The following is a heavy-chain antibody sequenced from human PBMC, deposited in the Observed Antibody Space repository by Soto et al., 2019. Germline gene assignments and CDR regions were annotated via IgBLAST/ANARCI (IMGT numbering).Heavy chain of an antibody. Sequence: GGSLRLSCAVSGLTFSNFWMHWVRQAPGKGLVWVSRVTGDGTTTDYADSVKGRFTISRDKAKNTVFLQMNSLRAEDTAVYYCATLNSFGSDFWGHGTLVTVSS. CDR2: VTGDGTTT. D-gene: IGHD3-3*01. J-gene: IGHJ4*01. V-gene: IGHV3-74*01. CDR3: ATLNSFGSDF. CDR1: GLTFSNFW.